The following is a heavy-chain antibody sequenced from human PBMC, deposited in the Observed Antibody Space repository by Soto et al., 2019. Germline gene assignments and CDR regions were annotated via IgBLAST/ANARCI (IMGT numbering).Heavy chain of an antibody. CDR1: GFTFSSYA. V-gene: IGHV3-23*01. CDR2: ISGSGGST. D-gene: IGHD3-22*01. J-gene: IGHJ3*02. CDR3: AKDLPERGITMIVVVMDDAFDI. Sequence: GGSLRLSCAASGFTFSSYAMSWVRQAPGKGLEWVSAISGSGGSTYYADSVKGRFTISRDNSKKMLYLQMNSLRAEDTAVYYCAKDLPERGITMIVVVMDDAFDIWGQGTMVTVSS.